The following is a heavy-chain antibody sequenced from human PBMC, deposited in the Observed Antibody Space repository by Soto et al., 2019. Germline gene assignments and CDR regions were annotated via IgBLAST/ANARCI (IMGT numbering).Heavy chain of an antibody. CDR3: ARGGLLPDY. V-gene: IGHV4-30-2*01. CDR1: GGSISSGGYS. J-gene: IGHJ4*02. Sequence: TSDTLSLTCAVAGGSISSGGYSWSLIRQPPGKGLEWIGYISHSGSTYYNPSLKSRVTISVDRSKNQFSLKLSSVTAADTAVYYCARGGLLPDYWGQGTLVIVSS. D-gene: IGHD6-19*01. CDR2: ISHSGST.